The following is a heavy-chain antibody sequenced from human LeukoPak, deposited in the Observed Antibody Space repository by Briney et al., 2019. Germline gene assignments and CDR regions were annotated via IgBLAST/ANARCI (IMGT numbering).Heavy chain of an antibody. D-gene: IGHD3-10*01. V-gene: IGHV3-20*04. J-gene: IGHJ6*04. CDR1: GFTFDDYG. CDR3: AKARANMVRGVISMDV. CDR2: INWNGGRI. Sequence: GGSLRLSCAASGFTFDDYGMTWVRQAPGKGLEWVSGINWNGGRIDYAESVKGRFTISRDNSKNTLYLQMNSLRAEDTAVYYCAKARANMVRGVISMDVWGKGTTVTISS.